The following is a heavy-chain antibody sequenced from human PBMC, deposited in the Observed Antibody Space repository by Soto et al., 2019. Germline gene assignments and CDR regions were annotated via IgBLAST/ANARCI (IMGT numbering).Heavy chain of an antibody. CDR3: ARHSLALRKNNWFDP. CDR2: IFYLGSS. D-gene: IGHD3-3*02. V-gene: IGHV4-39*01. CDR1: GDSIISSDCY. Sequence: PSETLSLTCTVSGDSIISSDCYWGWVRQPPGKCLEWIGSIFYLGSSYYNPSLKSRVTMSVDTSKNQFSLRLRSVTAADTALYFCARHSLALRKNNWFDPWGQGIMVTVSS. J-gene: IGHJ5*02.